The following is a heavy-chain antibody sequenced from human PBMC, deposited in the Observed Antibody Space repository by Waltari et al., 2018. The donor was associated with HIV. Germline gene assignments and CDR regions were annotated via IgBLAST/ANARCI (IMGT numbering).Heavy chain of an antibody. Sequence: QVLLQESGPRLVKSSETLSLTCTVSASSTRRTYYWGWIRQAQGKGLAWIGSIYRSWTTCYNPSLKTRVTISVNMSKNQYSLKVSSLTAADTAVYYCARDQDYYDSSGYTSYAFDIWGRGTMIIVSS. CDR3: ARDQDYYDSSGYTSYAFDI. CDR2: IYRSWTT. D-gene: IGHD3-22*01. CDR1: ASSTRRTYY. V-gene: IGHV4-38-2*02. J-gene: IGHJ3*02.